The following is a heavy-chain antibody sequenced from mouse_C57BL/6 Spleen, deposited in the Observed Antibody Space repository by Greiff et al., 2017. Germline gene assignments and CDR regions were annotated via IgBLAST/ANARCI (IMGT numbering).Heavy chain of an antibody. V-gene: IGHV1-61*01. Sequence: VQLQQPGAELVRPGSSVKLSCKASGYTFTSYWMDWVKQRPGQGLEWIGNIYPSDSETHYNQKFKDKATLTVDKSSSTAYMQLSSLTSEDSAVYYCARRGGGYFDYWGQGTTLTVSS. CDR3: ARRGGGYFDY. D-gene: IGHD1-1*02. J-gene: IGHJ2*01. CDR2: IYPSDSET. CDR1: GYTFTSYW.